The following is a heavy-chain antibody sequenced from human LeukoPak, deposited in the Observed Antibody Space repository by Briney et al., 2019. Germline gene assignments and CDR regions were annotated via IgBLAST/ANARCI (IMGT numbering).Heavy chain of an antibody. J-gene: IGHJ6*03. V-gene: IGHV3-30*02. Sequence: PGGSLRLSCAASGFTFNSYGMHWVRQAPGKGLEWVAFIRYDGSNKYYADSVKGRFTISRDNSKNTLYLQMNSLRAEDTAVYYCAKFSDYDLGYMDVWGKGTTVTVSS. CDR1: GFTFNSYG. D-gene: IGHD3-3*01. CDR2: IRYDGSNK. CDR3: AKFSDYDLGYMDV.